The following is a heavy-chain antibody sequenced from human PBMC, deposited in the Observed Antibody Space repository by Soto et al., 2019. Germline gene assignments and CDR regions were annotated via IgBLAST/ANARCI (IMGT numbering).Heavy chain of an antibody. CDR1: GFTFSSYG. D-gene: IGHD2-15*01. V-gene: IGHV3-30*18. CDR3: AKDISRPGAATYYYYGMDV. J-gene: IGHJ6*02. Sequence: GGSLRLSCASSGFTFSSYGMRWVRQAPGKGLEWVAVISYDGSNKYYADSVKGRFTISRDNSKNTLYLQMNSLRAEDTAVYYCAKDISRPGAATYYYYGMDVWGQGTTVTVS. CDR2: ISYDGSNK.